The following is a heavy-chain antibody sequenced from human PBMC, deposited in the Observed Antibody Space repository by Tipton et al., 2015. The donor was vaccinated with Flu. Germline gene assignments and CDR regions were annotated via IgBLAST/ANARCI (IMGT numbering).Heavy chain of an antibody. J-gene: IGHJ4*02. CDR1: GITFSNFA. D-gene: IGHD4-17*01. CDR2: ISGSGAST. Sequence: GSLRLSCAVSGITFSNFATSWVRQAPGKGLEWVSTISGSGASTHYADSVKGRFTISRDNSKNTLYLQMDSLRAQDTAVYYCAKGPTVTVIRFDYWGQGTLVTVSS. V-gene: IGHV3-23*01. CDR3: AKGPTVTVIRFDY.